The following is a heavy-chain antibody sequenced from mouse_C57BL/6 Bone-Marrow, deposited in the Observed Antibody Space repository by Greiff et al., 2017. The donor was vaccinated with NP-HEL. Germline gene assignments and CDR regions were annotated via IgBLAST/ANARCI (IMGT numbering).Heavy chain of an antibody. Sequence: QVQLQQSGAELARPGASVKLSCKASGYTFTSYGISWVKQRTGQGLEWIGEIYPRSGNTYYNEKFKGKATLTADKSSSTAYMELRSLTSEDSAVYFCARSRVYYDYDGGFAYWGQGTLVTVSA. CDR1: GYTFTSYG. CDR3: ARSRVYYDYDGGFAY. CDR2: IYPRSGNT. J-gene: IGHJ3*01. D-gene: IGHD2-4*01. V-gene: IGHV1-81*01.